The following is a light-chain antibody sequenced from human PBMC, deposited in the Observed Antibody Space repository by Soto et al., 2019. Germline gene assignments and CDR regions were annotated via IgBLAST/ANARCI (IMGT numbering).Light chain of an antibody. V-gene: IGKV3-20*01. CDR2: AAS. J-gene: IGKJ1*01. Sequence: EIVLTQSPGTLSLSPGERATLSCRASQSVSSAYLAWYQHKPGQPPTLLIYAASSRGTGIPDRFSGSGSGTDFTLTISRLEPGDFAGYYCQQYGSSSTWTFGQVTKVEIK. CDR1: QSVSSAY. CDR3: QQYGSSSTWT.